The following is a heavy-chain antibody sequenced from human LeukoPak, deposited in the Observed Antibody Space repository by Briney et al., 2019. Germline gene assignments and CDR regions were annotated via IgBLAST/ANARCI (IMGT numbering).Heavy chain of an antibody. CDR1: GFTFSDYY. Sequence: GGSLRLSCAASGFTFSDYYMSWIRQAPGKGLEWVSYISSSGTTIYYADSVKGRFTISRDNAKNSLYLQMNSLRAEDTAVYYCARDQDVAVAGTALEYFDLWGRGTLVTVSS. J-gene: IGHJ2*01. V-gene: IGHV3-11*04. CDR3: ARDQDVAVAGTALEYFDL. CDR2: ISSSGTTI. D-gene: IGHD6-19*01.